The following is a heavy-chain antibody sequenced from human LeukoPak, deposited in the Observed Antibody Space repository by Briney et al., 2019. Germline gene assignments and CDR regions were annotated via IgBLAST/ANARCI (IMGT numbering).Heavy chain of an antibody. V-gene: IGHV1-18*01. Sequence: ASVKVSCKASGYTFTSYGISWVRQAPGQGLEWMGWISAYNGNTNYAQKLQGRVTMTTDTSTSTAYMELRSLRSDDTAVYYCAINVLLWLGELSAATSWFDPWGQGTLDTVSS. CDR1: GYTFTSYG. CDR3: AINVLLWLGELSAATSWFDP. J-gene: IGHJ5*02. CDR2: ISAYNGNT. D-gene: IGHD3-10*01.